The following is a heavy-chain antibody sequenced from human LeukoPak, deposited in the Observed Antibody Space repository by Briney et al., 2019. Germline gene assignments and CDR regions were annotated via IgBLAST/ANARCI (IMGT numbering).Heavy chain of an antibody. CDR1: GFTFSSYA. Sequence: GGSLRLSCAASGFTFSSYAMHWVRQAPGKGLEFVSAISSNGGSTYYANSVKGRFTISRDNSKNTLYLQMNSLRAEDTAVYYCARDRSIASDYWGQGTLVTVSS. J-gene: IGHJ4*02. CDR2: ISSNGGST. V-gene: IGHV3-64*01. D-gene: IGHD6-6*01. CDR3: ARDRSIASDY.